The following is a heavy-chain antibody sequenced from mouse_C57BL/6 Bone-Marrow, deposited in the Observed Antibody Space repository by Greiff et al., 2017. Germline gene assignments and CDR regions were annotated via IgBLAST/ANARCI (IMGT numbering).Heavy chain of an antibody. D-gene: IGHD1-1*01. CDR2: IYPRSGNT. CDR3: ARSYYGSSPLAY. V-gene: IGHV1-81*01. CDR1: GYTFTSYG. J-gene: IGHJ3*01. Sequence: VQLQQSGAELARPGASVKLSCKASGYTFTSYGISWVKQRTGQGLEWIGEIYPRSGNTYYNEKFKGKATLTADKSSSTAYMELRSLTSEDSAVYFCARSYYGSSPLAYWGQGTLVTVSA.